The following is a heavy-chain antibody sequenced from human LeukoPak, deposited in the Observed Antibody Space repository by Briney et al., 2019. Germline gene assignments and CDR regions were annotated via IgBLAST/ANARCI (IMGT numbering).Heavy chain of an antibody. J-gene: IGHJ4*02. CDR2: IYTSGST. Sequence: PSETLSLTCTVSGGSISSYYWSWIRQPAGKGLEWIWRIYTSGSTNYNPSLKSRVTMSVDTSKNQFSLKLSSVTAADTAVYYCARQNSWDYDSSLKNWGQGTLVTVSS. V-gene: IGHV4-4*07. CDR3: ARQNSWDYDSSLKN. CDR1: GGSISSYY. D-gene: IGHD3-22*01.